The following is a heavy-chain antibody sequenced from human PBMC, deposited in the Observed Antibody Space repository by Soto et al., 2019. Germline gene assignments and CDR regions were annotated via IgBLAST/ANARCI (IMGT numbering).Heavy chain of an antibody. J-gene: IGHJ4*02. CDR1: GFTFSSYG. D-gene: IGHD6-19*01. V-gene: IGHV3-30*18. CDR3: AKGHSSGWYYFDY. CDR2: ISYDGSTK. Sequence: QVQLVESGGGVVQPGRSLRLSCAASGFTFSSYGMHWVRQAPGKGLEWVAVISYDGSTKYYPDSVKGRFTISRDNSKNTLYLQMNSLRAEDTAVYYCAKGHSSGWYYFDYWGQGILVTVSS.